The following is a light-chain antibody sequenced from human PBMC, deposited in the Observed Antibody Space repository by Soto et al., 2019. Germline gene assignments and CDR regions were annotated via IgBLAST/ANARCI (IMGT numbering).Light chain of an antibody. CDR2: GAS. CDR1: QSVFSN. CDR3: QQYNNWPYT. Sequence: IVMTPSPATLSVSPGVSATLSCRASQSVFSNLAWYQQKPGQPPRLLIFGASTRATNIPARFSGSGSGTECTLTISSLQSEDFAVYYCQQYNNWPYTFGPGTRGEFK. V-gene: IGKV3-15*01. J-gene: IGKJ3*01.